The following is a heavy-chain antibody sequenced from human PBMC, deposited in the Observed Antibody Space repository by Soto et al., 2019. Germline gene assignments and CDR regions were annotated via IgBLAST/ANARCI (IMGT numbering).Heavy chain of an antibody. D-gene: IGHD2-2*01. CDR2: INSDASGT. V-gene: IGHV3-74*01. CDR3: VRSYCSSASYYGWFDP. Sequence: VGSLRLACADSGFTLSSYWMHWVRQAPGKGLVWVSLINSDASGTSYADSVKGRFTISRDNAENTLYLQMNSLRVEDTAVYYCVRSYCSSASYYGWFDPWGQGTLVTVSS. CDR1: GFTLSSYW. J-gene: IGHJ5*02.